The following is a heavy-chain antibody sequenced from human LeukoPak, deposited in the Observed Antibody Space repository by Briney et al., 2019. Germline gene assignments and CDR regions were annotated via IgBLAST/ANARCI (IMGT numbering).Heavy chain of an antibody. Sequence: SETLSLTCTVSGGSISSYYWSWIRQPPGKGLDWIGYIYYSGSTNYNPSLKSRVTISVDTSKNQFSLKLSSVTAADTAVYYCARDNQDDFWSGYHFDYWGQGTLVTVSS. J-gene: IGHJ4*02. V-gene: IGHV4-59*01. CDR2: IYYSGST. CDR3: ARDNQDDFWSGYHFDY. D-gene: IGHD3-3*01. CDR1: GGSISSYY.